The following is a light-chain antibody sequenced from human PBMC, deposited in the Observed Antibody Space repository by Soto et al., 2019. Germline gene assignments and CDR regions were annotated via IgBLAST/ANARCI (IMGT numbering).Light chain of an antibody. CDR1: QTVTSTF. CDR3: NQYESSRT. Sequence: ETVLTQSPGTLSLSPGERATLSCRASQTVTSTFLAWYQQKPGQAPRLLIYGASRRATGIPDRFSGSGSGTDLTLTITRLEPEDLAVYYCNQYESSRTFGQGTKVDMK. J-gene: IGKJ1*01. V-gene: IGKV3-20*01. CDR2: GAS.